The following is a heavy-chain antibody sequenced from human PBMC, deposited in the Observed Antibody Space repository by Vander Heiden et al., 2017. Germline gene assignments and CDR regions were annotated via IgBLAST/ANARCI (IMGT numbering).Heavy chain of an antibody. V-gene: IGHV1-3*01. Sequence: QVQLVQSGAEVKKPGAAVTVSCKASGYSFSVYGIHWVRQAPGQGLEWMGWINGVTGDTKYSQKFQDRLTISRDTSASTASMELSGLRSEDTALYFCARDQPRSPAYYYYGMDVWGQGTTVSVSS. CDR3: ARDQPRSPAYYYYGMDV. D-gene: IGHD2-2*01. CDR1: GYSFSVYG. J-gene: IGHJ6*02. CDR2: INGVTGDT.